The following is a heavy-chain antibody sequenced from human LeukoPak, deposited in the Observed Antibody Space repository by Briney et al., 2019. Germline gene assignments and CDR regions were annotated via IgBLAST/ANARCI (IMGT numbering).Heavy chain of an antibody. Sequence: GASVKVSCKASGYTFTSYYMHWVRQAPGQGLEWMGIINPSGGSTSYAQKFQGRVTMTRDMSTSTVYMELSSLRSEDTAVYYCAGAEWARISCSSTSCYLYFQHWGQGTLVTVSS. CDR3: AGAEWARISCSSTSCYLYFQH. CDR1: GYTFTSYY. V-gene: IGHV1-46*01. J-gene: IGHJ1*01. CDR2: INPSGGST. D-gene: IGHD2-2*01.